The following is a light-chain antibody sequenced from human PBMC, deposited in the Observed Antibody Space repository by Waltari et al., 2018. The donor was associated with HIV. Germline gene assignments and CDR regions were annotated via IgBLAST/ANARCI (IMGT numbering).Light chain of an antibody. Sequence: QPVLTQSSSASASLGSSVKLTCTLTSGHRRNTIPWHQQQPGKAPRYLMKLEGGGGYNKGSGVPDRFSGSSSGADRYLTISNLQFEDEADYYCETWDSSTWVFGGGTKVTVL. CDR2: LEGGGGY. J-gene: IGLJ3*02. CDR3: ETWDSSTWV. V-gene: IGLV4-60*02. CDR1: SGHRRNT.